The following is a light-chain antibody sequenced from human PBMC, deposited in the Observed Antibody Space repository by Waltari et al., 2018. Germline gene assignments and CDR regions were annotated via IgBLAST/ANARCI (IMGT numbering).Light chain of an antibody. CDR2: DAS. Sequence: DIQMTQSPSSLSASVGDRVTITCRASQSISSSLHWYQQKPGKAPNLMIYDASSLETGVPSRFSGSGSGTDFTLTISSLHPEDFATYYCQQSYSTPAVTFGGGTKVEIK. V-gene: IGKV1-39*01. CDR1: QSISSS. CDR3: QQSYSTPAVT. J-gene: IGKJ4*01.